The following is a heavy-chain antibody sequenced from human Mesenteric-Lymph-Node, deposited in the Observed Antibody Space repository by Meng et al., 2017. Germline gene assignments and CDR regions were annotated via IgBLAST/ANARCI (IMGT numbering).Heavy chain of an antibody. V-gene: IGHV3-7*01. CDR2: IKQDGSEK. CDR1: GFTFSSYW. D-gene: IGHD3-22*01. CDR3: ARVGYYDSSGYRRYYYYGMDV. J-gene: IGHJ6*02. Sequence: GESLKISCAASGFTFSSYWMSWVRQAPGKGLEWVANIKQDGSEKYYVDSVKGRFTISRDNAKNSLYLQMNSLRAEDTAVYYCARVGYYDSSGYRRYYYYGMDVWGQGTTVTVSS.